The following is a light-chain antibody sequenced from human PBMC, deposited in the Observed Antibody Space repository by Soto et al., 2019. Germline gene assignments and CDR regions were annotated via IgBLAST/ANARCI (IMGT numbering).Light chain of an antibody. CDR1: QSVCSY. CDR3: QQRGKWPLT. CDR2: DAS. J-gene: IGKJ4*01. V-gene: IGKV3-11*01. Sequence: EIVLTQSPATLSLSPGERATLSCRASQSVCSYLAWYQQKPGQAPRLLIYDASNRATGIPARFSGSGSGTDFTLTISSLEPEDFAVYYCQQRGKWPLTFGGGTKVEIK.